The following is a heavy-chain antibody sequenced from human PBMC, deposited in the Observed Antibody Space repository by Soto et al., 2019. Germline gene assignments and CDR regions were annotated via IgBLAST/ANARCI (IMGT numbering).Heavy chain of an antibody. Sequence: QVQLVQSGAEVKQPGASVKVSCKASGYTFTSYGISWVRQAPGQGLEWIGWISAYNGNTNYAQKLQGRVTMTTDTSMSTADMELRSTRSDGTVVHDCVIEFGITMVRDLDYCGQGTLVTVSS. J-gene: IGHJ4*02. CDR2: ISAYNGNT. CDR3: VIEFGITMVRDLDY. V-gene: IGHV1-18*01. CDR1: GYTFTSYG. D-gene: IGHD3-10*01.